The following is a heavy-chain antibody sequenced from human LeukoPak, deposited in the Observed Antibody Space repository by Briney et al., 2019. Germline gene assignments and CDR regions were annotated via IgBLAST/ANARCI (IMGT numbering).Heavy chain of an antibody. CDR3: ARGSFLADY. D-gene: IGHD6-6*01. J-gene: IGHJ4*02. CDR2: IYYSGST. CDR1: GGSISSSSYY. V-gene: IGHV4-39*07. Sequence: TSSETLSLTCTVSGGSISSSSYYWGWIRQPPGKGLEWIGSIYYSGSTYYNPSLKSRVTISVDTSKNQFSLKLSSVTAADTAVYYCARGSFLADYWGQGTLVTVSS.